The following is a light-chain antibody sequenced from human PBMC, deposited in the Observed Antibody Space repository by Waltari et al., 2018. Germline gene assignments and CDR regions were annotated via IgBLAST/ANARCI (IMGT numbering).Light chain of an antibody. Sequence: QSVLTQPPSVSAAPGQRVTIPCSGGGSNIGNNYVTWYRQFPGTAPKLLINENSERPSGIPGRFSGSKSGTSATLDITGLQAGDEADYYCGTWDSSLSGAVFGGGTHLTVL. CDR1: GSNIGNNY. V-gene: IGLV1-51*02. CDR3: GTWDSSLSGAV. CDR2: ENS. J-gene: IGLJ7*01.